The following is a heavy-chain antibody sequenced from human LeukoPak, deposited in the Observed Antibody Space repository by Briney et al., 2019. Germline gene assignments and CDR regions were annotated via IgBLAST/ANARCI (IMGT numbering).Heavy chain of an antibody. CDR1: GFTFSSYA. CDR3: ARGSYSSGWYGI. J-gene: IGHJ3*02. CDR2: ISSNGGST. Sequence: GGSLRLSCAASGFTFSSYAMHWVRQAPGKGLEYVSAISSNGGSTYYANSVKGRFTISRDNSKNTLYLQMGSLRAEDMAVYYCARGSYSSGWYGIWGQGTMVTVSS. D-gene: IGHD6-19*01. V-gene: IGHV3-64*01.